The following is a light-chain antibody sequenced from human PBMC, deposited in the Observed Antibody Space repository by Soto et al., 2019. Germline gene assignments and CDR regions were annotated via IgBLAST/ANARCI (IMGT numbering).Light chain of an antibody. CDR2: GAS. V-gene: IGKV3-20*01. J-gene: IGKJ5*01. CDR1: QFVSSN. CDR3: QQYGSSRIT. Sequence: EIVMTQSPVTLSVSPGERATLSCRASQFVSSNLAWYQQKPGQAPRLLIYGASSRATGIPDRFSGSGSGTDFTLTISRLEPEDFAVYYRQQYGSSRITFGQGTRLEIK.